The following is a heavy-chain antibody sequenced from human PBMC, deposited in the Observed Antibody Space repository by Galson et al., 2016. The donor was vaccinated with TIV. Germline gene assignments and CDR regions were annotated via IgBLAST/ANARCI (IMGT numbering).Heavy chain of an antibody. CDR2: ISYDRNNK. Sequence: SLRLSCAASGFTFSSYAMHWVRQAPGKGLEWVAVISYDRNNKYYADSVKSRFTIYRDTTKYTLYLQMKSLRPEDTAIYYCAQERSSVLTQYFQYWGQGTLVTVSS. V-gene: IGHV3-30*04. CDR3: AQERSSVLTQYFQY. CDR1: GFTFSSYA. D-gene: IGHD3-10*01. J-gene: IGHJ1*01.